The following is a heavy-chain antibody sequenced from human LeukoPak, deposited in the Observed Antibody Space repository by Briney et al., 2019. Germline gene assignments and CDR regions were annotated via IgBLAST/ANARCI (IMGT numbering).Heavy chain of an antibody. D-gene: IGHD4-23*01. CDR2: ISYDGSNK. CDR3: ARDSDGGNGLDY. V-gene: IGHV3-30-3*01. J-gene: IGHJ4*02. Sequence: PGGSLRLSCAASGFPFSSYAMNWVRQAPGKGLEWVAVISYDGSNKYYADSVKGRFTISRDNSKNTLYLQMNSLRAEDTAVYYCARDSDGGNGLDYWGQGTLVTVSS. CDR1: GFPFSSYA.